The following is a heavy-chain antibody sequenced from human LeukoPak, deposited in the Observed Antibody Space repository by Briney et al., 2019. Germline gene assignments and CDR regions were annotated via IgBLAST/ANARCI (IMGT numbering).Heavy chain of an antibody. CDR3: ARDYSGSYYWFDP. V-gene: IGHV1-3*01. Sequence: ASVKVSCKASGYTFTSYAMHWVRQAPGQRLEWMGWINAGNGNTKYSQKFQGRVTITRDTSASTAYMELSSLRSEDTAVYYCARDYSGSYYWFDPWGQGTLVTVSS. D-gene: IGHD1-26*01. J-gene: IGHJ5*02. CDR1: GYTFTSYA. CDR2: INAGNGNT.